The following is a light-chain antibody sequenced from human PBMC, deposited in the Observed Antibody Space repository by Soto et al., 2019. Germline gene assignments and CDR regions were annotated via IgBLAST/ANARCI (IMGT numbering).Light chain of an antibody. CDR2: EVS. Sequence: QSVLTQPASVSGSPGQSITISCTGSSNDIGAYKYLSWYQQYPGKAPKLILFEVSNRPSGVSNRFSGSKSGNTASLTIARLQAEDEADYHGSSYTTGSTLYVFGGGTKVTGL. V-gene: IGLV2-14*01. J-gene: IGLJ1*01. CDR3: SSYTTGSTLYV. CDR1: SNDIGAYKY.